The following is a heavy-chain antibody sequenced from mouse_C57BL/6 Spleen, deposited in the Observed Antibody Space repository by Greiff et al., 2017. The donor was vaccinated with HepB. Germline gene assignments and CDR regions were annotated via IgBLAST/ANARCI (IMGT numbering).Heavy chain of an antibody. CDR2: IDPNSGGT. J-gene: IGHJ4*01. Sequence: QVQLQQPGAELVKPGASVKRSCKASGYTFTSYWMHWVKQRPGRGLEWIGRIDPNSGGTKYNEKFKSKATLTVDKPSSTAYMQISSLTSEDSAVYYSARRPADYWGQGTSVTVSS. CDR1: GYTFTSYW. V-gene: IGHV1-72*01. CDR3: ARRPADY.